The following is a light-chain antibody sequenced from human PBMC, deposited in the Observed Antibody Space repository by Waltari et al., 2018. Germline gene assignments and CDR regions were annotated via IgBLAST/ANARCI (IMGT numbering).Light chain of an antibody. CDR2: GTS. CDR3: QQRRTWPLT. CDR1: QSVSNS. V-gene: IGKV3-11*01. Sequence: DIVLTLSPATLSLSPGESATLSCGASQSVSNSLAWYQQKPGQAPRLLNYGTSNRATGIPARCRGSGLGTDFTRTSTSVEPEDCAVYCYQQRRTWPLTFGGGTKVEVK. J-gene: IGKJ4*01.